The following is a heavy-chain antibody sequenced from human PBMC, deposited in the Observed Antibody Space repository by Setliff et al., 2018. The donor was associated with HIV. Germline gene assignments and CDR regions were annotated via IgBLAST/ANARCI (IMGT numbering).Heavy chain of an antibody. J-gene: IGHJ3*02. CDR3: ARSRIRGYYDTSPAMAFDI. Sequence: PSETLSLTCTVSGDLINNHNWNWIRQSSEKSLEWLGNIHYSGTSNYNSSLKSRIVISLDTSKKQFSLHFYSVTAADTAVYYCARSRIRGYYDTSPAMAFDIWGQGTMVTVSS. CDR1: GDLINNHN. D-gene: IGHD3-22*01. V-gene: IGHV4-59*08. CDR2: IHYSGTS.